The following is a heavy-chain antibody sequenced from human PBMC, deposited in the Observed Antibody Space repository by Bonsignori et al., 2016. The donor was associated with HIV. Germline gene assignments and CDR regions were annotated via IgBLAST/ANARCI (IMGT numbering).Heavy chain of an antibody. V-gene: IGHV3-48*03. CDR2: ISSSGSTI. J-gene: IGHJ3*02. Sequence: VRQAPGKGLEWVSYISSSGSTIYYADSVKGRFTISRDNAKNSLYLQMNSLRAEDTAVYYCARDKKSITMIVVAITKGAFDIWGQGTMVTVSS. D-gene: IGHD3-22*01. CDR3: ARDKKSITMIVVAITKGAFDI.